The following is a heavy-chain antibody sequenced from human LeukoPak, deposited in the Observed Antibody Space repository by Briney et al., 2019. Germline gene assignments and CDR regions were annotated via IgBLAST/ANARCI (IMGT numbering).Heavy chain of an antibody. Sequence: ASVKVSCRSSGYTFTSYTIHWVRQAPGQSLEWMGWISVGRGDSKCSQEFQGRVTLTRDTSATTAYLEVSSLRPEDMAVYYCARERGIRDAFDFWGQGTMVTVSS. V-gene: IGHV1-3*03. J-gene: IGHJ3*01. CDR2: ISVGRGDS. D-gene: IGHD1-14*01. CDR3: ARERGIRDAFDF. CDR1: GYTFTSYT.